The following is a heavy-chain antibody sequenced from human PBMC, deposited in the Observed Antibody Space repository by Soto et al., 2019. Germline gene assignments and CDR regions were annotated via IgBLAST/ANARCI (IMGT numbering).Heavy chain of an antibody. CDR2: IDYSGST. J-gene: IGHJ1*01. Sequence: SETLSLTCTVSGGSISSTSNYWGWIRQPPGKGLEWIGIIDYSGSTDHNPSLKSRVTISVDTSKNQFSLRLTSVTAADTAIYYCATLPPRIVVTVLPIPSWGQGTLVTVSS. CDR3: ATLPPRIVVTVLPIPS. V-gene: IGHV4-39*01. D-gene: IGHD2-15*01. CDR1: GGSISSTSNY.